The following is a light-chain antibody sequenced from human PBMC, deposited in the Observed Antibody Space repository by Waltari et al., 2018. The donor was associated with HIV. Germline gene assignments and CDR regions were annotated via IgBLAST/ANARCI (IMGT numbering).Light chain of an antibody. Sequence: IVMTQSPATLSVSPGERATLSCRASQSLSTNVAWYQQKPGQPPSLLIYWVSTRATGISARFSGSGSRTEFTLIISSVQSEDFAVYYCQQYLRWPLTFGGGTQVEV. CDR3: QQYLRWPLT. J-gene: IGKJ4*01. CDR2: WVS. CDR1: QSLSTN. V-gene: IGKV3-15*01.